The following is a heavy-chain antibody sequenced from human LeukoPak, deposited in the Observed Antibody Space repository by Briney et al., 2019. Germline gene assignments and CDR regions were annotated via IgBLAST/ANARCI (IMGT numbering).Heavy chain of an antibody. D-gene: IGHD4-17*01. CDR2: ISGSGGST. Sequence: GGSLRLSCVASGFIFSSNGVSWVRQAPGQGLEWVSAISGSGGSTYYADSVKGRFTISRDNSISTLYLQMNSLRAEDTAVYYCAKDRSGGTTTTVMVAWGQGTLVTVSS. J-gene: IGHJ5*02. V-gene: IGHV3-23*01. CDR1: GFIFSSNG. CDR3: AKDRSGGTTTTVMVA.